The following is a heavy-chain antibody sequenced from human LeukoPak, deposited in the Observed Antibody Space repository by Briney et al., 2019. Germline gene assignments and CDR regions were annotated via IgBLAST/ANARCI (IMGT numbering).Heavy chain of an antibody. V-gene: IGHV4-4*02. CDR1: GGSISSSNW. CDR2: IYHSGST. J-gene: IGHJ3*02. D-gene: IGHD5-18*01. CDR3: ARPGYSYGYNPYAFDI. Sequence: SGTLSLTCAVSGGSISSSNWWSWVRQPPGKGLEWIGEIYHSGSTNYNPSLKSRVTISVDKSKNQFSLKLSSVTAADTAVYYCARPGYSYGYNPYAFDIWGQGTMVTVSS.